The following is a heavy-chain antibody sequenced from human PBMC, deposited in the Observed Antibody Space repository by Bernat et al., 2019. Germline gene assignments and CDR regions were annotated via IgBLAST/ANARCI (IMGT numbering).Heavy chain of an antibody. J-gene: IGHJ2*01. CDR1: GGTFSSYA. D-gene: IGHD3-10*01. CDR3: ARELRGARDYRVRYFDL. Sequence: QVQLVQSGAEVKKPGSSVKVSCKASGGTFSSYAISWVRQAPGHWLEWMGGIIPIFGTANYAQKFQGRVTITADESTSTAYMELSSLRSEDTAVYYCARELRGARDYRVRYFDLWGRGTLVTVSS. CDR2: IIPIFGTA. V-gene: IGHV1-69*01.